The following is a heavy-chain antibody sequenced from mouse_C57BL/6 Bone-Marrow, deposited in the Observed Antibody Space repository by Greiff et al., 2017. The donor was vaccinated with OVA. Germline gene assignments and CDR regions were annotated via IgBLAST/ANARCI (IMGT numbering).Heavy chain of an antibody. Sequence: DVKLVESGGDLVKPGGSLKLSCAASGFTFSIYGMSWVRQTPDKRLEWVATISSGGSYTYYPDSVKGRFTISSDNAKNTLYLQMSSLKSEDTAMYYCARQGVYYGYDGYAMDYWGQGTSVTVSS. CDR1: GFTFSIYG. D-gene: IGHD2-2*01. V-gene: IGHV5-6*02. CDR2: ISSGGSYT. CDR3: ARQGVYYGYDGYAMDY. J-gene: IGHJ4*01.